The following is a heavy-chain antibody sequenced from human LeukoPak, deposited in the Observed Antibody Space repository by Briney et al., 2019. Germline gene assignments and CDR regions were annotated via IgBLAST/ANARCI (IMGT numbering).Heavy chain of an antibody. D-gene: IGHD3-16*01. CDR3: VRGGEIGFDS. CDR1: GFTFSRYD. V-gene: IGHV3-13*04. Sequence: HPGGSLRLSCAASGFTFSRYDMHWVRHATGRGLEWISSIGTGGNTYYIGSVKGRFTISRENAKSSLYLQMNSLRAGDTAVYYCVRGGEIGFDSWGQGTLVTVSS. J-gene: IGHJ5*01. CDR2: IGTGGNT.